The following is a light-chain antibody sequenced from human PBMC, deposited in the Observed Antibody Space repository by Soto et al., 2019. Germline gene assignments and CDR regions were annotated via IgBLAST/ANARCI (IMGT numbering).Light chain of an antibody. CDR3: QSSDTNSHVI. CDR1: SGSIASNY. V-gene: IGLV6-57*01. Sequence: NFMLTQPHSVSESPGRTVIISCTRSSGSIASNYVQWYQQRPGSSPIIVIYENSQRPSGVPNRFSGSIDSSSNSASLTISELKTEDEGDFYCQSSDTNSHVIFGGGTKLTVL. J-gene: IGLJ2*01. CDR2: ENS.